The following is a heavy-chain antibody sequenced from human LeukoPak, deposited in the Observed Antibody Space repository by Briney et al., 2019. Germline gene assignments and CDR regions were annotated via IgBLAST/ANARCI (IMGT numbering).Heavy chain of an antibody. CDR2: IIPIFGTA. CDR1: GYTFTNYG. V-gene: IGHV1-69*05. Sequence: GASVKVSCKASGYTFTNYGISWARQAPGQGLEWMGGIIPIFGTANYAQKFQGRVTITTDESTSTAYMELSSLRSEDTAVYYCARERYCSSTSCSNWFDPWGQGTLVTVSS. D-gene: IGHD2-2*01. J-gene: IGHJ5*02. CDR3: ARERYCSSTSCSNWFDP.